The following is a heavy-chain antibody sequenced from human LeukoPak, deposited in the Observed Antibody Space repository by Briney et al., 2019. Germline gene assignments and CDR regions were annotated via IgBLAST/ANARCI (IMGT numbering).Heavy chain of an antibody. D-gene: IGHD3-3*01. CDR1: GGSISSHY. CDR3: AKKGGRARKNINNDSYYYLNV. CDR2: IYFSGYT. V-gene: IGHV4-59*11. J-gene: IGHJ6*03. Sequence: SETLSLTCTVSGGSISSHYWSWIRQPPGKGLEWIGYIYFSGYTNYNPSLKSRVTISVDTSKNQFSLKVSSVTAADTAVYYCAKKGGRARKNINNDSYYYLNVGGKGPPVT.